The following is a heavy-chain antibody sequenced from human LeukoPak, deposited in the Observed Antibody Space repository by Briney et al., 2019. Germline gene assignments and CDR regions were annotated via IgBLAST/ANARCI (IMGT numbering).Heavy chain of an antibody. CDR3: AREGSRGYYPY. Sequence: GGSLRLSCAASGSTFSGYPTHWVRQTLGKGLEWVAVISYDGSDKHYADPVKGRFTISRDNSKNTVYLQMNSLRAEDTAVYYCAREGSRGYYPYWGQGILVTVSS. J-gene: IGHJ4*02. CDR1: GSTFSGYP. D-gene: IGHD3-22*01. V-gene: IGHV3-30-3*01. CDR2: ISYDGSDK.